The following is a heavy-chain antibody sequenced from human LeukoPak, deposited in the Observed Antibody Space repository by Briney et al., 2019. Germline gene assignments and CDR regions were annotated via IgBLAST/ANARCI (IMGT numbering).Heavy chain of an antibody. CDR1: GGSISSYY. V-gene: IGHV4-59*01. CDR2: IYYSGST. Sequence: KTSETLSLTCTVSGGSISSYYWSWIRQPPGKGLEWIGYIYYSGSTNYNPSLKSRVTISVDTSKNQFSLKLSSVTAADTAVYYCASNYYDSSGYPLGDAFDIWGQGTMVTVSS. J-gene: IGHJ3*02. D-gene: IGHD3-22*01. CDR3: ASNYYDSSGYPLGDAFDI.